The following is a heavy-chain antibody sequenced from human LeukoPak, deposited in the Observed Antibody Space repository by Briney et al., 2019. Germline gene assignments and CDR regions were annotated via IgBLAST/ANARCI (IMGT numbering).Heavy chain of an antibody. CDR2: ISYDGSNK. D-gene: IGHD6-13*01. Sequence: GGSLRLSCAASGFTFSSYWMHWVRQAPGKGLEWVAVISYDGSNKYYADSVKGRFTISRDNSKNTLYLQMNSLRAEDTAVYYCAKDRAEQLEYYFDYWGQGTLVTVSS. J-gene: IGHJ4*02. CDR3: AKDRAEQLEYYFDY. V-gene: IGHV3-30*18. CDR1: GFTFSSYW.